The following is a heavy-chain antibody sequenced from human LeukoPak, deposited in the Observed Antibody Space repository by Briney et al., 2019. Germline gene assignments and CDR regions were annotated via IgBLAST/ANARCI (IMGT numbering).Heavy chain of an antibody. V-gene: IGHV3-74*01. CDR1: GFTFSSYW. Sequence: GGSLRLSCAASGFTFSSYWMHWFRQAPGKGLVWVSRINSDGSSTSYADSVKGRFTISRDNAKNTLYLQMNSLRAEDTAVYYCARGRYSYGYPDAFDIWGQGTMVTVSS. CDR2: INSDGSST. J-gene: IGHJ3*02. D-gene: IGHD5-18*01. CDR3: ARGRYSYGYPDAFDI.